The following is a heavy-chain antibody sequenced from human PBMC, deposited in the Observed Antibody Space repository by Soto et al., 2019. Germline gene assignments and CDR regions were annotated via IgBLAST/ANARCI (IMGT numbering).Heavy chain of an antibody. D-gene: IGHD1-1*01. CDR2: ILYDGSNK. V-gene: IGHV3-30-3*01. J-gene: IGHJ4*02. Sequence: PGGSLRLSCAASGFTFSSYAMHWVRQAPGKGLEWVAVILYDGSNKYYADSVKGRFTISRDNSKNTLYLQMNSLRAEDTAVYFCARELEAFDWWGVGTLVTVP. CDR1: GFTFSSYA. CDR3: ARELEAFDW.